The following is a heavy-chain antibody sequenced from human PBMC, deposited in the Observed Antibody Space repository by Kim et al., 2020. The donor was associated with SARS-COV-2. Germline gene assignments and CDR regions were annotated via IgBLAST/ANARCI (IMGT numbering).Heavy chain of an antibody. D-gene: IGHD3-16*01. V-gene: IGHV3-48*03. CDR3: ARSLGGLGRAFDI. CDR2: ISSSGSTI. Sequence: GSLRLSCAASGFTFSSYEMHWVRQAPGKGLEWVSYISSSGSTIYYADSVKGRFTISRDNAKNSLYLQMNSLRAEDTAVYYCARSLGGLGRAFDIWGQGTMVTVSS. J-gene: IGHJ3*02. CDR1: GFTFSSYE.